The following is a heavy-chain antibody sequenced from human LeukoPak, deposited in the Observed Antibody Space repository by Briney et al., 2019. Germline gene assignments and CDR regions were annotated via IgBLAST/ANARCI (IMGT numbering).Heavy chain of an antibody. CDR1: GGTFSSYA. J-gene: IGHJ3*02. D-gene: IGHD4-17*01. V-gene: IGHV1-69*13. CDR2: IIPIFGTA. Sequence: GASVKVSCKASGGTFSSYAISWVRQAPGQGLEWMGGIIPIFGTANYAQKFQGRVTITADESTSTAYMQLSGLRSEDTAVYYCARSGRTDYGDYEGRDAFDIWGQGTMVTVSS. CDR3: ARSGRTDYGDYEGRDAFDI.